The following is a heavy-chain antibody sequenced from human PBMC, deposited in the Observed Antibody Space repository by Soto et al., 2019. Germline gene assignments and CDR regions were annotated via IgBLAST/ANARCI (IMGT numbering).Heavy chain of an antibody. CDR1: SFTSYW. CDR2: IYPGDSDT. Sequence: SFTSYWIGWVRQMPGKGLEWMGIIYPGDSDTIYSPSFQGQVTISADKSISTAYLQWNSLKASGTAMYYCARPPYSASYYYFDQWGQGTPVTVSS. J-gene: IGHJ4*02. V-gene: IGHV5-51*01. D-gene: IGHD1-26*01. CDR3: ARPPYSASYYYFDQ.